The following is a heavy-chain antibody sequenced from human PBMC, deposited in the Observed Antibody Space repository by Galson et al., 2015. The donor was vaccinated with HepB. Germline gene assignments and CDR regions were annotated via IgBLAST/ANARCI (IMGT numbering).Heavy chain of an antibody. J-gene: IGHJ4*02. D-gene: IGHD2-15*01. CDR1: GYTFTRHG. CDR3: ARVPGWQYYFDY. Sequence: SVKVSCKASGYTFTRHGISWVRQAPGQGLEWMGWISAYNGDTNYAQKLQGRVTMTTDTSTTTAYMELRSLRSDDTAVYYCARVPGWQYYFDYWGQGTLVTVSS. CDR2: ISAYNGDT. V-gene: IGHV1-18*04.